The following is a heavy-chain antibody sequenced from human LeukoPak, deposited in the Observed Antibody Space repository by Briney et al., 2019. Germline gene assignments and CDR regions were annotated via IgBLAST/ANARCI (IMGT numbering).Heavy chain of an antibody. J-gene: IGHJ5*02. CDR2: INHSGST. D-gene: IGHD2-15*01. Sequence: PSETLSLTCAVYGGSFSDYYWSWIRQPPGKGLEWIGEINHSGSTNYNPSRKSRVTISVDTSKNQFSLKLSSVTAADTALYYCAREVRYCSGGSCLGVNWFDPWGQGTLVTVSS. CDR1: GGSFSDYY. V-gene: IGHV4-34*01. CDR3: AREVRYCSGGSCLGVNWFDP.